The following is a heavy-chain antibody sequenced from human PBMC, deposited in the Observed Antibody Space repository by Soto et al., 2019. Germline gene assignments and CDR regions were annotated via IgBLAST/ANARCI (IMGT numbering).Heavy chain of an antibody. CDR2: IYWNDDK. D-gene: IGHD5-12*01. CDR1: GFSLSTSGVG. V-gene: IGHV2-5*01. Sequence: SGPTLVKPTQTLTLTCTFSGFSLSTSGVGVGWIRQPPGKALEWLALIYWNDDKRYSPALKSRLTITKDTSKNQAVLTMTNMDPVDTATYYCAHREPLYSGYDYDWFDPWGQGTLVTVSS. J-gene: IGHJ5*02. CDR3: AHREPLYSGYDYDWFDP.